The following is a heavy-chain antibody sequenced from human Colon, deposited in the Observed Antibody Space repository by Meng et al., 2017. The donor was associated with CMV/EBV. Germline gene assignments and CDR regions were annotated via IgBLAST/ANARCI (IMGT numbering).Heavy chain of an antibody. D-gene: IGHD6-19*01. Sequence: VQLQESGPRLVTPSGTLPLTCAVSGLSVSKDYWWTVVRQATGKGLEWIGEVSQDGRTNSNPSLKSRLSMSVDKSKNQFSLNLRSVTAADTASYFCASSSGWWRIDYWGHGTLVTVSS. V-gene: IGHV4-4*02. CDR2: VSQDGRT. CDR1: GLSVSKDYW. J-gene: IGHJ4*01. CDR3: ASSSGWWRIDY.